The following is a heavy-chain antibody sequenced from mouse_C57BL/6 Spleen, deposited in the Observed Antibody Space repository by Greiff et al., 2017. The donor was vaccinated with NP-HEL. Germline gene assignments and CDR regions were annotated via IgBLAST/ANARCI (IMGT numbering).Heavy chain of an antibody. Sequence: VQLQQSGAELARPGASVKMSCKASGYTFTSYTMHWVKQRPGQGLEWIGYINPSSGYTKYNQKFKDKATLTADKSSSTAYMQLSSLTSEDSAVYDCARWGYGSSSWYFDVWGTGTTVTVSS. CDR2: INPSSGYT. V-gene: IGHV1-4*01. CDR1: GYTFTSYT. J-gene: IGHJ1*03. D-gene: IGHD1-1*01. CDR3: ARWGYGSSSWYFDV.